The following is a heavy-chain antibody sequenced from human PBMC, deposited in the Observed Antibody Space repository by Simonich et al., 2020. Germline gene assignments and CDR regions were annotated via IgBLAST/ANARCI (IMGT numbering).Heavy chain of an antibody. CDR2: IYYSGGT. CDR1: GGSISSSSYY. CDR3: ARHAGFAFDI. D-gene: IGHD6-13*01. J-gene: IGHJ3*02. Sequence: QLQLQESGPGLVKPSETLSLTCTVSGGSISSSSYYWGWIRQPPGKGLEWIWSIYYSGGTYDNPSLKSRVTISVDTSKNQFSLKLSSVTAADTAVYYCARHAGFAFDIWGQGTMVTVSS. V-gene: IGHV4-39*01.